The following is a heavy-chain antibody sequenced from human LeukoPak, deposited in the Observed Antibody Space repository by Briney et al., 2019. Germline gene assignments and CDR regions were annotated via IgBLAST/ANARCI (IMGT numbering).Heavy chain of an antibody. V-gene: IGHV3-9*01. CDR1: GFTFDDYA. J-gene: IGHJ1*01. CDR3: AKDLWAASPVVTVPFFQH. D-gene: IGHD2-21*02. CDR2: ISWNGSTI. Sequence: GGSLRLSCAASGFTFDDYAMHWVRQPPGKGLEWVSGISWNGSTIGYADSVKGRFTISRDNAKNALYLQMNSLRPEDTALYYCAKDLWAASPVVTVPFFQHWGQGTLVTVSS.